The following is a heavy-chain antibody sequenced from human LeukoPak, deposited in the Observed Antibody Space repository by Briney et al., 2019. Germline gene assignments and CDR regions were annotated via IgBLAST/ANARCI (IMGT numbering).Heavy chain of an antibody. Sequence: GSSVKVSCKASGGTFSSYAISWVRQAPGQGLEWMGGIIPIFGTANYAQKFQGGVTITADESTSTAYMELSSLRSEDTAVYYCARDLRRTYSSSWYYFDYWGQGTLVTVSS. CDR3: ARDLRRTYSSSWYYFDY. D-gene: IGHD6-13*01. J-gene: IGHJ4*02. V-gene: IGHV1-69*01. CDR1: GGTFSSYA. CDR2: IIPIFGTA.